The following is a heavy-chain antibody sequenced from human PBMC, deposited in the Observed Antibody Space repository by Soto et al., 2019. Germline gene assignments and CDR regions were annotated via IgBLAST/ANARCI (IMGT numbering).Heavy chain of an antibody. J-gene: IGHJ5*02. D-gene: IGHD4-17*01. V-gene: IGHV4-4*02. CDR3: ARKDYGDYGWFDP. Sequence: SETLSLTCAVSGGSISSSNWWSWVRQPPGRGLEWIGEIYHSGSSNYNSSLKSRVSISVDKSKNQFSLKLSSMTAADTAVYYCARKDYGDYGWFDPWGQGTLVTVSS. CDR1: GGSISSSNW. CDR2: IYHSGSS.